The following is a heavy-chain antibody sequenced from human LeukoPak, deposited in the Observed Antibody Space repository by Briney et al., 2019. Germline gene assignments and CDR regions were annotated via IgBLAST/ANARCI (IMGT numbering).Heavy chain of an antibody. CDR1: GFTFSSYG. Sequence: GGSLRLSCAASGFTFSSYGMHWVRQAPGKGLEWVAFIRYDGSNKYYADSVKGRFTISRDNSKNTLYLRMNSLRAEDTAVYYCACDFWSGCHDYWGQGTLVTVSS. CDR3: ACDFWSGCHDY. D-gene: IGHD3-3*01. J-gene: IGHJ4*02. CDR2: IRYDGSNK. V-gene: IGHV3-30*02.